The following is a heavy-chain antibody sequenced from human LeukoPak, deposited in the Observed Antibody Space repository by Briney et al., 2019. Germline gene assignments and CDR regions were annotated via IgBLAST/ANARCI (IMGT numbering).Heavy chain of an antibody. CDR2: IYTSGST. D-gene: IGHD5-24*01. J-gene: IGHJ4*02. V-gene: IGHV4-4*07. Sequence: SETLSLTCTVSGGSISSYYWSWIRQPAGKGLEWIGRIYTSGSTNYNPSLKSRVTMSVDTSKNQFSLKLSSVTAADTAVYYCARRSRDGYNYRKYYFDYWGQGTLVTVSS. CDR3: ARRSRDGYNYRKYYFDY. CDR1: GGSISSYY.